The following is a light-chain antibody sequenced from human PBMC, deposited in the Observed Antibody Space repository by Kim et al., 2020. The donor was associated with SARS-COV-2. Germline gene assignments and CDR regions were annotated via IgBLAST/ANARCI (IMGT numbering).Light chain of an antibody. CDR1: SGYSSYD. J-gene: IGLJ2*01. CDR2: LNSDGSH. V-gene: IGLV4-69*01. Sequence: GASGKLTCTLSSGYSSYDIKWHQQQQEKGPRYLMKLNSDGSHIKGDGIPDRFSGSSSGAERYLTISNLQSEDEADYYCHTWATAIVFGGGTQLTVL. CDR3: HTWATAIV.